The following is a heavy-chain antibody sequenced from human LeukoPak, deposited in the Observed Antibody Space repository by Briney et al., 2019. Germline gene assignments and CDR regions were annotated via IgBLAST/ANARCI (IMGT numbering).Heavy chain of an antibody. J-gene: IGHJ4*02. V-gene: IGHV3-30*18. Sequence: GGSLRLSCAVSGLTLSVVWMNWIRQAPGKGLEWVAVISYDGSNKYYADSVKGRFTISRDNSKNTLYLQMNSLRAEDTAVYYCAKEGPWLVRRGGDYFDYWGQGTLVTVSS. CDR2: ISYDGSNK. D-gene: IGHD6-19*01. CDR1: GLTLSVVW. CDR3: AKEGPWLVRRGGDYFDY.